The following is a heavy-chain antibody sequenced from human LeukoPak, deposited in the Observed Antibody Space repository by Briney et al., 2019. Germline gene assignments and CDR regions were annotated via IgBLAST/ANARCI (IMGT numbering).Heavy chain of an antibody. CDR2: VTGDGGDT. D-gene: IGHD5-18*01. J-gene: IGHJ4*02. V-gene: IGHV3-43*02. CDR1: GFTFHYFA. CDR3: AKDHGYSYGPDY. Sequence: GGSLRLSRAASGFTFHYFAMHWVRQAPGKGLEWVSVVTGDGGDTYYADSVKGRFTISRDNGKNSLSLQMNSLRTEDTALYYCAKDHGYSYGPDYWGRGTLVTVSS.